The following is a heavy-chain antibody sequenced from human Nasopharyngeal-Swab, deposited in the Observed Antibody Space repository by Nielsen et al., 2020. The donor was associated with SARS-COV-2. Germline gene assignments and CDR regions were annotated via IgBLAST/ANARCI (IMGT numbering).Heavy chain of an antibody. CDR2: SHYSGST. J-gene: IGHJ4*02. V-gene: IGHV4-59*08. Sequence: SETLSLTCTVSGASISSYYWRRKRQTPGKGLEWVAYSHYSGSTNYNPSLKSRVTMSVDTSKRQFSLMLTSVTAADTAVYYCARGFDYWGQGTLVTVSS. CDR1: GASISSYY. CDR3: ARGFDY.